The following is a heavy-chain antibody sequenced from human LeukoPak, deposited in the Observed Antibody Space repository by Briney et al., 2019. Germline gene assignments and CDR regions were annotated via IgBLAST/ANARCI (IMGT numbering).Heavy chain of an antibody. V-gene: IGHV3-30*04. Sequence: PGGSLRLSCAASGFTFSSYAMHWVRQAPGKGLEWVAVISYDGSNKYYADSVKGRFTISGDNSKNTLYLQMNSLRAEDTAVYYCARDRSDRYFDWSIDYWGQGTLVTVSS. CDR1: GFTFSSYA. CDR2: ISYDGSNK. D-gene: IGHD3-9*01. CDR3: ARDRSDRYFDWSIDY. J-gene: IGHJ4*02.